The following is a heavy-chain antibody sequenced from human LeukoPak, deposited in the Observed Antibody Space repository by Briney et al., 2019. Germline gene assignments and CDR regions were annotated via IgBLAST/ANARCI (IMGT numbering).Heavy chain of an antibody. J-gene: IGHJ4*02. D-gene: IGHD2-15*01. V-gene: IGHV1-69*13. CDR1: GGTFSSYA. Sequence: SVTVSCKASGGTFSSYAISWVRQAPGQGLEWMGGIIPIFGTANYAQKFQGRVTITADESTSTAYMELSSLRSEDTAVYYCARVSVAWFTFDYWGQGTLATVSS. CDR3: ARVSVAWFTFDY. CDR2: IIPIFGTA.